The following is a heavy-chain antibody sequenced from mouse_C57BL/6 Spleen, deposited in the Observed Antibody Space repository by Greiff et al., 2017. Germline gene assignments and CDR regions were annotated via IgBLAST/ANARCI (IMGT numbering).Heavy chain of an antibody. CDR3: ARNLSSGVFAY. V-gene: IGHV1-26*01. CDR1: GYTFTDYY. Sequence: VQLQQSGPELVKPGASVKISCKASGYTFTDYYMNWVKQSHGKSLEWIGDINPNNGGTSYNQKFKGKATLTVDKSSSTAYMELRSLTSEDSAVYDWARNLSSGVFAYWGQGTLVTVSA. J-gene: IGHJ3*01. D-gene: IGHD6-1*01. CDR2: INPNNGGT.